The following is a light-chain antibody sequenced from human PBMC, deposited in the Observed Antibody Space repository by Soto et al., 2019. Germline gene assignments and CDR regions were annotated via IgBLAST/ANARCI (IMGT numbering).Light chain of an antibody. CDR2: DTS. V-gene: IGKV3-20*01. J-gene: IGKJ1*01. CDR1: QSVTSNY. CDR3: QQYGTSPLWT. Sequence: GLTQSPRTLSLSPGERATLSCRAIQSVTSNYLAWYQQKPGQAPGLLIYDTSTRASGVPDRFSGSGSGTEFTLTISRLEPEDFAVYYCQQYGTSPLWTFGQGTKVDTK.